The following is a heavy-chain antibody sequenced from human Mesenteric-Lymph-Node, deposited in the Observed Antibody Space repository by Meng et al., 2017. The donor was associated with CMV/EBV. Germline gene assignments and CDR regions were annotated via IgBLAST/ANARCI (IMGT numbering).Heavy chain of an antibody. J-gene: IGHJ4*02. CDR2: INIVEDKT. V-gene: IGHV1-3*04. Sequence: QVQLVQSGAEVKKPVASVKVSCKASGYTFSSYAMHWVRQAPGQRLEWMGWINIVEDKTKTSQNFQGRVTLTRDTSANTAYMELSSLRSDDTAVYYCARTNNWGFVYWGQGTLVTVSS. CDR3: ARTNNWGFVY. CDR1: GYTFSSYA. D-gene: IGHD3-16*01.